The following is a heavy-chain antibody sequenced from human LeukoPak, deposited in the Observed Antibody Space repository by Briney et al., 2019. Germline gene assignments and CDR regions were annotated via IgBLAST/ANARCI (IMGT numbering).Heavy chain of an antibody. CDR1: GFTFSSYW. V-gene: IGHV3-7*01. CDR3: ASESPLSYYFDY. CDR2: IKQDGSGK. Sequence: GGSLRLSCAASGFTFSSYWMSWVRQAPGKGLEWVANIKQDGSGKYYVDSVKGRFTISRDNAKNSLYLQMDSLRAEDTAVYYCASESPLSYYFDYWGQGTLVTVSS. J-gene: IGHJ4*02. D-gene: IGHD2/OR15-2a*01.